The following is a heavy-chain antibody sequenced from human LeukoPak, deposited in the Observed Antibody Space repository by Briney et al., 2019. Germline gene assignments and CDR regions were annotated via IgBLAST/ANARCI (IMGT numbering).Heavy chain of an antibody. V-gene: IGHV3-23*01. CDR1: AITFSSYA. Sequence: GGSLRLSCAASAITFSSYAMSWVRQAPGKGLEWVSGISGSGGSTYYADSVKGRFTISRDNSKNTLYLQMNSLRAEDTAVYFCARVATGSYDWFDPWGQGTLVTVSS. J-gene: IGHJ5*02. D-gene: IGHD3-10*01. CDR2: ISGSGGST. CDR3: ARVATGSYDWFDP.